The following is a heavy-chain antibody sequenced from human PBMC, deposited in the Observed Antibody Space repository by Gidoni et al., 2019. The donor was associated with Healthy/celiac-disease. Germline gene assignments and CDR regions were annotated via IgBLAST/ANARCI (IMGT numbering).Heavy chain of an antibody. CDR1: GGSFSGYY. Sequence: QVQLQQWGAGLLKPSETLSLTCAVYGGSFSGYYWSWIRQPPGKGLEWIGQINHSGSTNYNPSLKSRVTISVDTSKNQFSLKLSSVTAADTAVYYCARGTVTPVRGYYGMDVWGQGTTVTVSS. J-gene: IGHJ6*02. CDR2: INHSGST. CDR3: ARGTVTPVRGYYGMDV. V-gene: IGHV4-34*01. D-gene: IGHD4-4*01.